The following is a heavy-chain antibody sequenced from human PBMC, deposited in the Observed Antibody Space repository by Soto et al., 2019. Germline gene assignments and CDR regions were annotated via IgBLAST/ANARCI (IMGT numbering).Heavy chain of an antibody. Sequence: EVQLLESGGGLVQPGGSLRLSCAASGCTFSSYAMSWVRQAPGKGLEWVSAISGSGGSKYYADSVKGRFTISRDNYKKPLYLQMNSLRAEDTAVYYCAKDNRPYSSRWYYFDYWGKGTLVTVSS. CDR2: ISGSGGSK. CDR1: GCTFSSYA. D-gene: IGHD6-13*01. J-gene: IGHJ4*02. V-gene: IGHV3-23*01. CDR3: AKDNRPYSSRWYYFDY.